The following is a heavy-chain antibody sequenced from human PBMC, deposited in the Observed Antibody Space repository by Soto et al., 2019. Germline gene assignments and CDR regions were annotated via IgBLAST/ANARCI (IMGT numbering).Heavy chain of an antibody. CDR3: AREVDQGDIVVVVAAPGAFDI. CDR2: IIPIFGTA. CDR1: GGTFSSYA. J-gene: IGHJ3*02. D-gene: IGHD2-15*01. Sequence: SVKVSCKASGGTFSSYAISWVRQAPGQGLEWMGGIIPIFGTANYAQKFQGRVTITADESTSTAYMELSSLRSEDTAVYYCAREVDQGDIVVVVAAPGAFDIWGQGTMVTVSS. V-gene: IGHV1-69*13.